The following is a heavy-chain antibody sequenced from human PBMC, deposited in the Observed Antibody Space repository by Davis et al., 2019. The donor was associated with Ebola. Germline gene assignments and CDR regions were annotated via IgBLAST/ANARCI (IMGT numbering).Heavy chain of an antibody. CDR2: INPNSGGA. CDR1: GGTFSSYT. Sequence: AASVKVSCKASGGTFSSYTISWVRQAPGQGLEWMGRINPNSGGANYAQKFQGRVTMTRDTSISTAYMELNRLRSDDTAVYYCARAENPWGQGTLVTVST. CDR3: ARAENP. J-gene: IGHJ5*02. V-gene: IGHV1-2*06.